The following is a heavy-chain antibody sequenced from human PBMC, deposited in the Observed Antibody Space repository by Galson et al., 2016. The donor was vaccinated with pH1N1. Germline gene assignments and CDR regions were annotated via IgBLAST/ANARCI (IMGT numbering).Heavy chain of an antibody. D-gene: IGHD4/OR15-4a*01. J-gene: IGHJ4*02. CDR3: ARGRDYGDY. Sequence: SLRLSCAVSGLNFESYWMTWIRQAPGKAPEWVANIGQDGRETFYLESVKGRFTISRDNSKNSFHLHMTNLRAEDTAVYYCARGRDYGDYWGQGTLVTVSS. V-gene: IGHV3-7*03. CDR2: IGQDGRET. CDR1: GLNFESYW.